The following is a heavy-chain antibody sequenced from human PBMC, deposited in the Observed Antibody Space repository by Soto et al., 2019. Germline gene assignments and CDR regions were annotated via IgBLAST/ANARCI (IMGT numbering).Heavy chain of an antibody. V-gene: IGHV4-34*01. Sequence: QVQLQQWGAGLLKPSETLSLTCAVYGGSFSGYYWSWIRQPPGEGLEWIGEINHSGSTNYNPSLKSRVTISVDTSKNQFSLKLSSVTAADTAVYYCARGLYCSGGSCYRRFDPWGQGTLVTVSS. J-gene: IGHJ5*02. CDR1: GGSFSGYY. CDR2: INHSGST. CDR3: ARGLYCSGGSCYRRFDP. D-gene: IGHD2-15*01.